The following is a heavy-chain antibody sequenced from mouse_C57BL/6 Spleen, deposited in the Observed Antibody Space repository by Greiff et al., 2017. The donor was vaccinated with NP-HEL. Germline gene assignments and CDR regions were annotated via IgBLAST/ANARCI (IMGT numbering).Heavy chain of an antibody. CDR3: ARATYTDLKGAKDY. CDR2: IDPSASYS. CDR1: GYTFTSYW. Sequence: QVQLQQPGAELVMPGASVKLSCKASGYTFTSYWMHWVKQRPGQGLEWIGEIDPSASYSIYNQKFTGTSTLTVAKSSSTAYMQIRSLPSEDSASYYCARATYTDLKGAKDYWGQGTSVTVAS. V-gene: IGHV1-69*01. J-gene: IGHJ4*01. D-gene: IGHD1-1*01.